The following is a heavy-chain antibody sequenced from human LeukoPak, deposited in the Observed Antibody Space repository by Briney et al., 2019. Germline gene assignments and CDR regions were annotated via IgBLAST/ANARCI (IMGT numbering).Heavy chain of an antibody. J-gene: IGHJ4*02. D-gene: IGHD3-10*01. Sequence: SETLSLTCTVSGGSISSSSYYWGWIRQPPGKGLEWIGSIYHSGSTYYNPSLKSRVTISVDTSKNQFSLKLSSVTAADTAVYYCARRPGVSRSFDYWGQGTLVTVSS. CDR2: IYHSGST. CDR3: ARRPGVSRSFDY. CDR1: GGSISSSSYY. V-gene: IGHV4-39*07.